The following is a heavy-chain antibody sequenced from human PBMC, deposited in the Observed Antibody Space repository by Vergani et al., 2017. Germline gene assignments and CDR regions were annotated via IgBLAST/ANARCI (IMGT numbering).Heavy chain of an antibody. D-gene: IGHD3-10*01. CDR2: ISYDGSNK. Sequence: QVQLVESGGGVVQPGRSLRLSCAASGFTFSSYAMHWVRQAPGKGLEWVAVISYDGSNKYYADSVKGRFTISRDNSKNTLYLQMNSLRAEDTAVYYCARDHFGGFGEVSSLFDYWGQGTLVTVSS. CDR3: ARDHFGGFGEVSSLFDY. CDR1: GFTFSSYA. J-gene: IGHJ4*02. V-gene: IGHV3-30-3*01.